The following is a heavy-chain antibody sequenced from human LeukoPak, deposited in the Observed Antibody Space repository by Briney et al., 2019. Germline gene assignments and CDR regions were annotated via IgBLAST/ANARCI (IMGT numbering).Heavy chain of an antibody. J-gene: IGHJ3*02. CDR1: GASISGYY. D-gene: IGHD3-10*01. V-gene: IGHV4-4*07. CDR2: IYTSGST. Sequence: SETLSLTYNVSGASISGYYWSWIRQPAGKGLEWIGRIYTSGSTNYNPSLRGRVTMSVDTSKNQFSLVLSSVTAADTAVYYCARESPSGRTSDIWGQGTLVTVSS. CDR3: ARESPSGRTSDI.